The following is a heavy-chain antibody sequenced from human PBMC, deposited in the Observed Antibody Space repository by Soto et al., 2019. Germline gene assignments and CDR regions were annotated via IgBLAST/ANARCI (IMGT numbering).Heavy chain of an antibody. CDR1: GFTFSSYS. J-gene: IGHJ4*02. CDR3: AKDYSGSGSPVDS. CDR2: ISSSSRYI. Sequence: GGSLRLSCAASGFTFSSYSMSWVRQAPGKGLEWVSYISSSSRYIYYADSVKGRFTISRDNAKNSLYLQINSLRAEDTAVYYCAKDYSGSGSPVDSWSQGTLVTVSS. D-gene: IGHD3-10*01. V-gene: IGHV3-21*01.